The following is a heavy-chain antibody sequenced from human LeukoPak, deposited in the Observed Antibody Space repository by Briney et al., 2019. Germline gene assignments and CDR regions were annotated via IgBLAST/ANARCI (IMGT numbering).Heavy chain of an antibody. D-gene: IGHD4-17*01. CDR3: AKDRDDYGDPDVFDV. CDR1: GFTFSDYY. CDR2: ISSSGSTI. J-gene: IGHJ3*01. Sequence: GGSLRLSCAASGFTFSDYYMSWIRQAPGKGLEWVSYISSSGSTIYYADSVKGRFTISRDNAKNTLYLRMSSLRAEDTAEYYCAKDRDDYGDPDVFDVWGQGTMVTVSS. V-gene: IGHV3-11*01.